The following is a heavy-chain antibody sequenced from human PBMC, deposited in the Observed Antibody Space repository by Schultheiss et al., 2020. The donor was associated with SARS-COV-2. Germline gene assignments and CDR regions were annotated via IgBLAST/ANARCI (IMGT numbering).Heavy chain of an antibody. CDR1: GFTVSSNY. D-gene: IGHD6-13*01. CDR3: ARGWGSSSA. J-gene: IGHJ4*02. CDR2: IKQDGSEK. V-gene: IGHV3-7*01. Sequence: GGSLRLSCAASGFTVSSNYMSWVRQAPGKGLEWVANIKQDGSEKYYVDSVKGRFTISRDNSKNTLYLQMNSLRAEDTAVYYCARGWGSSSAWGQGTLVTVSS.